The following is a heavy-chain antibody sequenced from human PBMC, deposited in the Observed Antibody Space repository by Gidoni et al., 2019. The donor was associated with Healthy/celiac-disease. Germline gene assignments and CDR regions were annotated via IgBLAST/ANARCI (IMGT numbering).Heavy chain of an antibody. CDR3: ARHFSYYYCGMDV. CDR1: GGPISSVSFD. CDR2: SYYSGSA. Sequence: QLQLQESGPGLVKPSENLSLTCSVSGGPISSVSFDWGWYRQPPGKGLDWIGTSYYSGSAYYNPSLKSRVTISVDTSKNQFSLNLSSVTAADTAVYYCARHFSYYYCGMDVWGQGTTVTVSS. V-gene: IGHV4-39*01. J-gene: IGHJ6*02.